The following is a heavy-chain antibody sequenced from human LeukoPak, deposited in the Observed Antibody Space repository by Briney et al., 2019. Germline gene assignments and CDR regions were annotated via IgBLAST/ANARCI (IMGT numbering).Heavy chain of an antibody. D-gene: IGHD2-2*02. J-gene: IGHJ4*02. CDR3: AGDPGHCSSTSCYKFFDY. Sequence: GGSLRLSCAASGFIFSDYSMSWIRQAPGKGLEWVSYISTHSTYTHYADSVRGRFTISRDNAKNSLYLQMNSLRAEDTAVYYCAGDPGHCSSTSCYKFFDYWGQGTLVTVSS. V-gene: IGHV3-11*06. CDR1: GFIFSDYS. CDR2: ISTHSTYT.